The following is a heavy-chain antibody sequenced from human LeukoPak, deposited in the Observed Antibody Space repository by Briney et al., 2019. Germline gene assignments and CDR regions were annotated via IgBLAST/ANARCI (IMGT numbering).Heavy chain of an antibody. D-gene: IGHD2-15*01. J-gene: IGHJ4*02. CDR1: GGSFSGYC. Sequence: SETLSLTCAVYGGSFSGYCWSWIRQPPGKGLEWIGEIYHSGSTNYNPSLKSRVTISVDKSKNQFSLKLSSVTAADTAVYYCARDSADPPSLGNFDYWGQGTLVTVSS. CDR3: ARDSADPPSLGNFDY. V-gene: IGHV4-34*01. CDR2: IYHSGST.